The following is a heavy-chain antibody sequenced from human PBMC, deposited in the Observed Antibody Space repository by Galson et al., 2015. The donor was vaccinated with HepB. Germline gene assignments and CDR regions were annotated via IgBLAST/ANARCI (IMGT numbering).Heavy chain of an antibody. Sequence: ETLSLTCAVYGGSFSGYYWSWIRQPPGKGLEWIGEINHSGSTNYNPSLKSRVTISVDTSKNQFSLKLSSVTAADTAVYYCARVYDYGVSFDYWGQGTLVTVSS. D-gene: IGHD4-17*01. J-gene: IGHJ4*02. CDR3: ARVYDYGVSFDY. CDR1: GGSFSGYY. CDR2: INHSGST. V-gene: IGHV4-34*01.